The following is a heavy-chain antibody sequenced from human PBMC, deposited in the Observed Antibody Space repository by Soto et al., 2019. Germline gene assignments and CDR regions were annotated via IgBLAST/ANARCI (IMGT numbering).Heavy chain of an antibody. V-gene: IGHV3-23*01. D-gene: IGHD5-12*01. CDR1: GFSFSSYA. CDR2: ISARGGSS. CDR3: AKGSIEYSASVDN. Sequence: VQLLESGGGLVQPGGSLRLSCAASGFSFSSYAMVWVRQAPGKGLEWVSVISARGGSSYFADSVKGRFTISRDNSKNVLSLEMNSLRSDETAIYFCAKGSIEYSASVDNWGQGTLVLVSS. J-gene: IGHJ4*02.